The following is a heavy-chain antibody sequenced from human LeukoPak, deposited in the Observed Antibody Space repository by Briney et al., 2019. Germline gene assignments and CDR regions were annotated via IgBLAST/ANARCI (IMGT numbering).Heavy chain of an antibody. CDR1: GGSFSGYY. V-gene: IGHV4-59*08. D-gene: IGHD3-3*01. J-gene: IGHJ6*02. CDR2: IYYSGST. CDR3: ARLTYYDFWSGYPYGMDV. Sequence: SETLSLTCAVYGGSFSGYYWSWIRQPPGKGLEWIGYIYYSGSTNYNPSLKSRVTISVDTSKNQFSLKLSSVTAADTAVYYCARLTYYDFWSGYPYGMDVWGQGTTVTVSS.